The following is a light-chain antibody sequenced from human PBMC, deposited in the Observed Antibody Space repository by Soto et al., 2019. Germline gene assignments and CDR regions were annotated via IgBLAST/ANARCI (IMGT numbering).Light chain of an antibody. Sequence: QSVLTQSSSASASLVSSVKLTCTLSRGHSRYIIAWHQQQPGKAPRYLMKVEGSGSFNKGIGVPDRVSGYSSGADSYLTISNLQFEDEADYYCETWDSNTWVFGGGPKLTVL. J-gene: IGLJ3*02. CDR2: VEGSGSF. CDR3: ETWDSNTWV. V-gene: IGLV4-60*02. CDR1: RGHSRYI.